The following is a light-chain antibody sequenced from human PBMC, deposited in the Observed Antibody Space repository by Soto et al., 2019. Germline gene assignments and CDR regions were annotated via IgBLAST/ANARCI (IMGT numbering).Light chain of an antibody. CDR3: RQYNSYSWT. CDR2: KAS. J-gene: IGKJ1*01. CDR1: QSITNW. Sequence: DIQMTQSPSTLSASVGDRVTITCRASQSITNWLAWYQQKPGKAPNLLIYKASSLQSGVPSRFSGSGSGTEFTLTISSLQPDDFATYYCRQYNSYSWTFGQGTKVDIK. V-gene: IGKV1-5*03.